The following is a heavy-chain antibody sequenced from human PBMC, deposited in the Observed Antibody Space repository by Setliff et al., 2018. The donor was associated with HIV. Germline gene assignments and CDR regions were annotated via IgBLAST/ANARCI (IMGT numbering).Heavy chain of an antibody. CDR2: INQDGSEK. CDR1: KFTFSYYW. V-gene: IGHV3-7*01. CDR3: ARDFRIQLWLRSPFDY. J-gene: IGHJ4*02. Sequence: GGSLRLSCATSKFTFSYYWMSWVRQAPGKGLEWVANINQDGSEKYYVDSVKGRFTISRDNSKTSLYLEMSSLRAEDTAVYYCARDFRIQLWLRSPFDYWGQGTLVTVSS. D-gene: IGHD5-18*01.